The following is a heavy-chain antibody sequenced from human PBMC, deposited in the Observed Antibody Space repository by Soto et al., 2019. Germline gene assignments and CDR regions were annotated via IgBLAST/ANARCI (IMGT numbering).Heavy chain of an antibody. V-gene: IGHV3-74*01. Sequence: EVQLVESGGGLVQRGGSLRLSCAASGFTFSDYWMHWVRQAPGKGPVWLSRINGAGSNTNHAHFVKGRFTISRDNAKNTLYLQINSLRAEDTAVYYCVRSMTTLTIDWLDPWGRGTQVTVSS. CDR3: VRSMTTLTIDWLDP. CDR2: INGAGSNT. J-gene: IGHJ5*02. D-gene: IGHD4-17*01. CDR1: GFTFSDYW.